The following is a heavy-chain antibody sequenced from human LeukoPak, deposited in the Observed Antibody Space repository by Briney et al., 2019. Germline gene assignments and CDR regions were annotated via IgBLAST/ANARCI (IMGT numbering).Heavy chain of an antibody. CDR2: IIPIFGTA. Sequence: ASVKVSCKASGGTFSSYAISWVRQAPGQGLEWMGGIIPIFGTANYAQKFQGRVTITADESTSTAYMELSSLRSEDTAVYYCASYCSSTSCYAWFDPWGQGTLVTVSS. V-gene: IGHV1-69*13. CDR1: GGTFSSYA. J-gene: IGHJ5*02. CDR3: ASYCSSTSCYAWFDP. D-gene: IGHD2-2*01.